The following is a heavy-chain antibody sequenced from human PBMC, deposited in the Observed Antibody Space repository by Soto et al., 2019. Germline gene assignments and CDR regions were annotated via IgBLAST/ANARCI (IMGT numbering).Heavy chain of an antibody. CDR3: ARERDYGDSIFDY. J-gene: IGHJ4*02. CDR2: ISYSGRT. CDR1: GGSISSDGYY. V-gene: IGHV4-31*03. Sequence: SETLSLTCTVSGGSISSDGYYWSWIRQHPGKGLEWIGYISYSGRTYYNPSLESRVTISIDTSKNQFSLKLSSVTAADSALYYCARERDYGDSIFDYWGQGTLVTVSS. D-gene: IGHD4-17*01.